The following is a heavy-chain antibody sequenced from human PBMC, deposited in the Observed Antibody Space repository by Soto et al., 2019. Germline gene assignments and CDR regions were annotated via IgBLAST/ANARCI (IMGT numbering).Heavy chain of an antibody. CDR2: ISYDGSNK. D-gene: IGHD3-10*01. Sequence: QVQLVESGGGVVQPGRSLRLSCAASGFTFSSYGMHWVRQAPGKGLEWVAVISYDGSNKYYADSVKGRFTISRDNSKNTLYLQMNSLRAEGTAVYYCAKEDVVDYYGSGSYGGLDPWGQGTLVTVSS. V-gene: IGHV3-30*18. J-gene: IGHJ5*02. CDR1: GFTFSSYG. CDR3: AKEDVVDYYGSGSYGGLDP.